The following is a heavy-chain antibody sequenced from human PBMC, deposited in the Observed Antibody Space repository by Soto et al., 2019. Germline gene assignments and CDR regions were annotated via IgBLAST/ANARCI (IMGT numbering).Heavy chain of an antibody. Sequence: ASVKVSCKVSGYTLTELSMHWVRQAPGKGLEWMGSFDPEDGETIYTQTFQGRLTLTGDTSTDTAHMELSRLRSEDTAVYYCTKSMELPLGTDVWGQGTKVTVSS. V-gene: IGHV1-24*01. CDR1: GYTLTELS. J-gene: IGHJ6*02. CDR2: FDPEDGET. CDR3: TKSMELPLGTDV. D-gene: IGHD1-7*01.